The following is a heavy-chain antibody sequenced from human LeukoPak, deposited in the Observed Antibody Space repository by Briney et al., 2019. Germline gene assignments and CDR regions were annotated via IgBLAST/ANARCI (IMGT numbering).Heavy chain of an antibody. CDR3: ARESKTYDGAGYYHDS. CDR2: IFTTGST. CDR1: GGSINNYY. V-gene: IGHV4-4*07. D-gene: IGHD3-22*01. J-gene: IGHJ4*02. Sequence: PSETLSLTCTVSGGSINNYYWSWIRQPAGKGLEWVRRIFTTGSTDYNPSLESRVSISVDTSKNLFSLHLISVTAADTAVYYCARESKTYDGAGYYHDSWGQGTLVTVSS.